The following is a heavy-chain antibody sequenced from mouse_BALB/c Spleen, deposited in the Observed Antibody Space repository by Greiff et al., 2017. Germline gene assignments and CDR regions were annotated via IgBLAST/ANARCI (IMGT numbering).Heavy chain of an antibody. CDR3: ARGVIYDGYWYFDV. CDR2: ISSGGST. V-gene: IGHV5-6-5*01. Sequence: EVNVVESGGGLVKPGGSLKLSCAASGFTFSSYAMSWVRQTPEKRLEWVASISSGGSTYYPDSVKGRFTISRDNARNILYLQMSSLRSEDTAMYYCARGVIYDGYWYFDVWGAGTTVTVSS. D-gene: IGHD2-3*01. J-gene: IGHJ1*01. CDR1: GFTFSSYA.